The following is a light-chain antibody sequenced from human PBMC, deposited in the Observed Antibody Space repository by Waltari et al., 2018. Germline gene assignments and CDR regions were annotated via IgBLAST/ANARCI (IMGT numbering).Light chain of an antibody. Sequence: QSALIQPASVSGSPGQSITISCTGTTSDVGGYNYVSWYQQHPGKAPKLMIFDVTNRPSGVSNRFSGSKSGNTASLTISGLQAEDEADYYCSSYVSSSTLVFGGGTKVTVL. CDR2: DVT. J-gene: IGLJ3*02. V-gene: IGLV2-14*01. CDR1: TSDVGGYNY. CDR3: SSYVSSSTLV.